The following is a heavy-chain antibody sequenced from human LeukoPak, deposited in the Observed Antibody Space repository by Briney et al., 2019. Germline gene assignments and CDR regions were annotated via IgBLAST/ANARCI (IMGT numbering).Heavy chain of an antibody. V-gene: IGHV4-39*07. CDR3: ARDENGYVWGSFRA. J-gene: IGHJ5*02. Sequence: SETLSLTCSVSSGFITAYYWGWIRQPPGKGLEWIGNIYYSGSTYYNPSLESRVTMSLDTSKNQFSLKLSSVTAADTAVYYCARDENGYVWGSFRAWGQGTLVTVSS. D-gene: IGHD3-16*02. CDR2: IYYSGST. CDR1: SGFITAYY.